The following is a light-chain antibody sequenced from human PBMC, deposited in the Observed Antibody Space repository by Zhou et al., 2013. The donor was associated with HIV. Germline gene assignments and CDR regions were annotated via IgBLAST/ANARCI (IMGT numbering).Light chain of an antibody. CDR2: RAT. J-gene: IGKJ5*01. V-gene: IGKV1-5*03. CDR1: QSISSW. CDR3: QHYDGLPR. Sequence: DIQLTQSPSTLSASVGDRVTITCRASQSISSWLAWYQQKPGKAPKLLIYRATTLESGVPSRFSGSASGTAFTLTISSLQPDDFATYYCQHYDGLPRFGPGTRLET.